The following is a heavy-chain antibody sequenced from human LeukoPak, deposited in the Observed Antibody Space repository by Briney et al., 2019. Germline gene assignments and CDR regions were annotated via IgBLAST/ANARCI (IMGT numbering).Heavy chain of an antibody. D-gene: IGHD3-3*01. CDR2: IRSDGCT. CDR3: ARDWYYTLDF. J-gene: IGHJ3*01. V-gene: IGHV3-74*01. CDR1: GFSFSTTW. Sequence: GGSERLSCAASGFSFSTTWMHWVRQAPGKGLVWVSLIRSDGCTIYADSVQGRFTISRDNAKNTLYLQMNSLRAEDTAVYYCARDWYYTLDFWGQGTMGNRL.